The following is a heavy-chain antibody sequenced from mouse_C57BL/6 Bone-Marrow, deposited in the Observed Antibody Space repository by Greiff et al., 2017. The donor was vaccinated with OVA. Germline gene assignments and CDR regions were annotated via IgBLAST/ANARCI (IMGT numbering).Heavy chain of an antibody. Sequence: VQLQQPGAELVMPGASVKLSCKASGYTFTSYWMHWVKQRPGQGLEWIGEIDPSDSYTNYNQKFKGKSTLTVDKSSSTAYMQLSSLTSEDSAVYYCARGGLLRWVDYFDYWGKGTTLTVSS. CDR3: ARGGLLRWVDYFDY. J-gene: IGHJ2*01. CDR1: GYTFTSYW. D-gene: IGHD1-1*01. CDR2: IDPSDSYT. V-gene: IGHV1-69*01.